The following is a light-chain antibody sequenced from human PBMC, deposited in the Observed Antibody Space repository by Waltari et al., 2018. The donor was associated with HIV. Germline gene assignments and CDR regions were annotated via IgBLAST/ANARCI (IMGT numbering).Light chain of an antibody. Sequence: QSALTQPASVSGSLGQSITISCIETSSDIGSYHYVSWYQHHPDKAPTLVIYDANARPSGVPFRFSGSKSGNTASLTISGLQAEDEADYYCSSYTSTSTLLFGGGTKVTVL. CDR3: SSYTSTSTLL. CDR2: DAN. J-gene: IGLJ3*02. CDR1: SSDIGSYHY. V-gene: IGLV2-14*01.